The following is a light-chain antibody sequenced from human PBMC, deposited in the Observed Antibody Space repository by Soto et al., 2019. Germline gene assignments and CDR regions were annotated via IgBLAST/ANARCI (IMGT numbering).Light chain of an antibody. Sequence: EIVMTQSPVTLSVSPEDRVTLSCRASQSVSNAVAWYQQKYGQSPMLLIYAASTRANGVPDSFRGSGSGTDVTLTISSLQSEDFAVYYCQQYDIWGSFGGGARVEI. J-gene: IGKJ4*01. CDR3: QQYDIWGS. CDR1: QSVSNA. CDR2: AAS. V-gene: IGKV3-15*01.